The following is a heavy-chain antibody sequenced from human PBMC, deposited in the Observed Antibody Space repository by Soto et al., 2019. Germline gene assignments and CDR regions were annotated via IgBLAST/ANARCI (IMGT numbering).Heavy chain of an antibody. CDR1: GYTFTGYY. J-gene: IGHJ5*02. CDR3: ARGRLIHSSSWGGHDWFDP. CDR2: INPNSGGT. Sequence: ASVKVSCKASGYTFTGYYMHWVRQAPGQGLEWMGWINPNSGGTNYAQKFQGWVTMTRDTSISTAYMELSRLRSDDTAVYYCARGRLIHSSSWGGHDWFDPWGQGTLVTVSS. V-gene: IGHV1-2*04. D-gene: IGHD6-6*01.